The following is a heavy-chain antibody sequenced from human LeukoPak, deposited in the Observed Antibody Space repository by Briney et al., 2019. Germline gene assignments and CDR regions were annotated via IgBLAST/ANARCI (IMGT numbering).Heavy chain of an antibody. V-gene: IGHV3-30-3*02. D-gene: IGHD2/OR15-2a*01. CDR2: ISYEGSNN. J-gene: IGHJ4*02. CDR1: VFSFSSYA. CDR3: AKIGKGENMGY. Sequence: GRSLRLSCAAYVFSFSSYAIHWVRQAPGKGLEWVAVISYEGSNNYYADSVKGRFTIYIDNSENTQYLQMNSQRAEDTACYYGAKIGKGENMGYWGQGTLVTVSS.